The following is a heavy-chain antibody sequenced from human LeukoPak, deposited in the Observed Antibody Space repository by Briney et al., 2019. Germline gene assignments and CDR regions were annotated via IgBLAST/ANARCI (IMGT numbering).Heavy chain of an antibody. D-gene: IGHD6-19*01. Sequence: TGGSLRLSCAASGFTFSSYAITWVRQAPGKGLQWVSGISASDSTYYADSVRGRFTISRDNSKNTVYLQMNSLRAEDTAIYFCAKEATSGLNDYWGQGTLVTVSS. V-gene: IGHV3-23*01. J-gene: IGHJ4*02. CDR1: GFTFSSYA. CDR2: ISASDST. CDR3: AKEATSGLNDY.